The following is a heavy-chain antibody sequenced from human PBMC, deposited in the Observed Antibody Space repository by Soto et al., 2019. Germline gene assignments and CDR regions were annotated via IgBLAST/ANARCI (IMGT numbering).Heavy chain of an antibody. D-gene: IGHD5-12*01. CDR1: GGTFSSYA. CDR2: IIPIFGTA. Sequence: QVQLVQSGAEVKKPGSSVKVSCKASGGTFSSYAISWVRQAPGQGLEWMGGIIPIFGTANYAQKFQGRVTITADESXSXXYMELSSLRSEDTAVYYCAREGDGYKDRSPFYFDYWGQGTLVTVSS. CDR3: AREGDGYKDRSPFYFDY. V-gene: IGHV1-69*12. J-gene: IGHJ4*02.